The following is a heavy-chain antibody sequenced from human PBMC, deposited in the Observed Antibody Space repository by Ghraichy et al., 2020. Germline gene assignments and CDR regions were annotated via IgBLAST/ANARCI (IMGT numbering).Heavy chain of an antibody. CDR3: ARERGPRVVARGAFDI. CDR1: GGSFSGYY. D-gene: IGHD2-2*01. V-gene: IGHV4-34*01. CDR2: INHSGST. J-gene: IGHJ3*02. Sequence: SETLSLTCAVYGGSFSGYYWSWIRQPPGKGLEWIGEINHSGSTNYNPSLKSRVTISVDTSKNQCSLKLSSATAADTAVYYCARERGPRVVARGAFDIWGQGTMVTVSS.